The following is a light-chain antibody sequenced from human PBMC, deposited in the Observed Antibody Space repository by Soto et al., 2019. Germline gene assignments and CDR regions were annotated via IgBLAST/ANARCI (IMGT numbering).Light chain of an antibody. CDR1: QSVSSN. V-gene: IGKV3-15*01. CDR3: QQYNNWSYT. J-gene: IGKJ2*01. CDR2: GAS. Sequence: EIVMTQSPATLSVSPGERATVSCRASQSVSSNLAWYQQKPGQAPRLLISGASTRATGIPARFSCSGSGTESSLIISSLQYEDFAVYYCQQYNNWSYTFGQGTKLEIK.